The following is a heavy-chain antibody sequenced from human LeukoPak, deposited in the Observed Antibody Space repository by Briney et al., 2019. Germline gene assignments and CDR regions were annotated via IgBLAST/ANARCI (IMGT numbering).Heavy chain of an antibody. CDR2: INSDGSST. Sequence: PGGSLRLSCAASGFTFSSYWMHWVRQAPGKGLVWVSRINSDGSSTSYADSVKGRFTISRDNAKNTLYLQMNSRRAEDTAVYYCASDREYYYGSGSFDYWGQGTLVTVSS. J-gene: IGHJ4*02. CDR3: ASDREYYYGSGSFDY. D-gene: IGHD3-10*01. CDR1: GFTFSSYW. V-gene: IGHV3-74*01.